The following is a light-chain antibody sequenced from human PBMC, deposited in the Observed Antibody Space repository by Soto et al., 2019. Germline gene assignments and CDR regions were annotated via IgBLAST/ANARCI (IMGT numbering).Light chain of an antibody. J-gene: IGKJ3*01. CDR1: QGISSY. V-gene: IGKV1-9*01. Sequence: IQLTQSPSSLSASLGDRVTITCRASQGISSYLAWYQQKPGKAPKPLIYAASTLQSGVPSRFSGSGSGTHFTLTISSLQPEDFATYYCQQLNSYPRTFGPGTKVDIK. CDR2: AAS. CDR3: QQLNSYPRT.